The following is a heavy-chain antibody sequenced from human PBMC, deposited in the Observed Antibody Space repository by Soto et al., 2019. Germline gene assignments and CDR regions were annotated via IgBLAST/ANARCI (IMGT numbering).Heavy chain of an antibody. Sequence: EVQLVESGGCLVQPGGSLRLSCAASGFTVSSNYMSWVRQAPGKRLEWVSDIYSDGSTYYADSVKGRFTISRHNSKNTLYLQMNSLRAEDTAVYYCARDPYYDSSGYLASNGMDVWGQGTTVTVSS. J-gene: IGHJ6*02. CDR1: GFTVSSNY. V-gene: IGHV3-53*04. CDR2: IYSDGST. D-gene: IGHD3-22*01. CDR3: ARDPYYDSSGYLASNGMDV.